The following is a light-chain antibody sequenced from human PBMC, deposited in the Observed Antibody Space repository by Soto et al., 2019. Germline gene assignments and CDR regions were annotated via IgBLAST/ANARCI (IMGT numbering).Light chain of an antibody. CDR3: SSYTDSSNYV. Sequence: QSALTQPASVSGSPGQSITISCTGTNSDVGGYNFVSWYQQHPGRAPKLMIYEVSKRPSGVSNRFSGSKSGNTASLTISGLQAEDEADYYCSSYTDSSNYVFGTGTKVTVL. CDR1: NSDVGGYNF. CDR2: EVS. V-gene: IGLV2-14*01. J-gene: IGLJ1*01.